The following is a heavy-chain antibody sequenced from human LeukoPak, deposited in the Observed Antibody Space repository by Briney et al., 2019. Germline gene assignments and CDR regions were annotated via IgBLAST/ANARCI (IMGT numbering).Heavy chain of an antibody. V-gene: IGHV1-18*01. J-gene: IGHJ4*02. D-gene: IGHD2-15*01. CDR1: GYTFTSYG. CDR2: ISGYNGNT. Sequence: ASVKVPCKAPGYTFTSYGISWVRQAPGQGLEWMGWISGYNGNTHYAQNLQGRVTMTTDTSTSTAYMELRSLRSDDTAVYYCARGPYCSGGTCYSQYFDYWGQGTLVTVSS. CDR3: ARGPYCSGGTCYSQYFDY.